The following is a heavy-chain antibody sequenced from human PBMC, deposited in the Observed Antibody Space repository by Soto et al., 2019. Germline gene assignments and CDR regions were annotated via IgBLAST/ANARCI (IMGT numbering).Heavy chain of an antibody. D-gene: IGHD6-13*01. V-gene: IGHV3-23*01. CDR1: GVTFSNCV. J-gene: IGHJ4*02. Sequence: RGSLRHSYETSGVTFSNCVMTWVRQATGKGLEWVSVITKSGDTDYADSVKGRFTISRDNSKNTVYLQMNSLRAEDTAVYYCAIGLLSGRWYAADWGQGTLVTVSS. CDR2: ITKSGDT. CDR3: AIGLLSGRWYAAD.